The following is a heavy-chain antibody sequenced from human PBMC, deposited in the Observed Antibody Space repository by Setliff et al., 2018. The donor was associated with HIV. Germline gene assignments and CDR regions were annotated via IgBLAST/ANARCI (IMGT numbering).Heavy chain of an antibody. CDR1: GFTFSSYG. V-gene: IGHV3-33*06. Sequence: PGGSLRLSCAASGFTFSSYGMHWVRQAPGKGLEWVAVIWYDGSNKYYADSVKGRFTISRDNSKNTLYLQMNSLRAEDTAVYYCANGNYGYPFDYWGRGTLVTVSS. CDR3: ANGNYGYPFDY. CDR2: IWYDGSNK. J-gene: IGHJ4*02. D-gene: IGHD5-18*01.